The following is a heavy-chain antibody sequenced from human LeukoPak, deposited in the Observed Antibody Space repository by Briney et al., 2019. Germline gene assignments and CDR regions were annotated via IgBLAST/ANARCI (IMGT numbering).Heavy chain of an antibody. J-gene: IGHJ4*02. CDR1: GYTFTDYY. Sequence: GASVKVSCKASGYTFTDYYMHWVRQAPGQGLEWMGWINPNSGGTNYAQKSQGRVTMTRDTSISTAYMELSRLTSDDTAVYYCARGGTEHGFDYWGQGTLVTVSS. V-gene: IGHV1-2*02. CDR2: INPNSGGT. CDR3: ARGGTEHGFDY. D-gene: IGHD1-26*01.